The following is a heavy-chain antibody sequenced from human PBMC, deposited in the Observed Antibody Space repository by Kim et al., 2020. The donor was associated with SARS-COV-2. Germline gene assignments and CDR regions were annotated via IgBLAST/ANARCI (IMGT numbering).Heavy chain of an antibody. D-gene: IGHD3-9*01. CDR1: GGSISSTSSY. V-gene: IGHV4-39*01. CDR2: IYYTGSI. J-gene: IGHJ4*01. CDR3: ARQGYHIVTGYVYFDS. Sequence: SETLSLTCTVSGGSISSTSSYWGWIRQPPGQGLEWIGSIYYTGSIFYSSSLKSRLIISVDTSQNLFSLNLMSVTAADTAVYYCARQGYHIVTGYVYFDSWGHGTLVTVSS.